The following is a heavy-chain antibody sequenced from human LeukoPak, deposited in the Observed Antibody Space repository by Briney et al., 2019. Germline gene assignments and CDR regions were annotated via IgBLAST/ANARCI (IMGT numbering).Heavy chain of an antibody. V-gene: IGHV1-8*01. CDR1: GYTFTSYD. J-gene: IGHJ3*02. D-gene: IGHD4-17*01. Sequence: ASVKVSCKASGYTFTSYDINWVRQATGQGLEWMGWMNPNSGNTGYAQKFQGRVTMTGNTSISTAYMELSSLRSEDTAVYYCARVGVYGDYDGGYDAFDIWGQGTMVTVSS. CDR3: ARVGVYGDYDGGYDAFDI. CDR2: MNPNSGNT.